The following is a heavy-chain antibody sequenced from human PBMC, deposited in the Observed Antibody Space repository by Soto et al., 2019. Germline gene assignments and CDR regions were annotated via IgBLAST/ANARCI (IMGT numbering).Heavy chain of an antibody. CDR1: AGSITSSY. J-gene: IGHJ6*02. D-gene: IGHD2-21*02. Sequence: SETLSLTCNVSAGSITSSYWNWIRQPPGKGLEWIGQIYHSGNTNHKYNPSTTYNPSLKSRATISVDTSKSQFSLNLNSVTAADTAVYYCARDLWGYCGTDCYPLDVWGQGTTVTVSS. CDR3: ARDLWGYCGTDCYPLDV. V-gene: IGHV4-59*01. CDR2: IYHSGNTNHKYNPST.